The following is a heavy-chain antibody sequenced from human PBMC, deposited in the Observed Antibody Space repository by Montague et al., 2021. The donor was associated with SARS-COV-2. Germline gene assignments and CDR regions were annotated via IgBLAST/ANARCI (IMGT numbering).Heavy chain of an antibody. J-gene: IGHJ5*02. CDR3: ARQGDELLLEYWFDP. D-gene: IGHD2-2*01. V-gene: IGHV4-39*01. CDR1: GGSISSSSYY. CDR2: NYSSGSN. Sequence: ETLSLTCTVSGGSISSSSYYWGWSRQPPGNVLEWIGSNYSSGSNYNKPSLKSRVTISVDASKKQFSLMLSSVTAADTAVYYCARQGDELLLEYWFDPWGQGTLVTVSS.